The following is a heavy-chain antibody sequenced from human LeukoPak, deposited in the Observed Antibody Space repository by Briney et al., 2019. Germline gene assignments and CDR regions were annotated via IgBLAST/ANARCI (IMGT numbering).Heavy chain of an antibody. D-gene: IGHD2-21*01. CDR3: ARDCGGRFDY. V-gene: IGHV3-23*01. Sequence: GGSLRLSCTASGFAFSFFAMSWLRQPPGKGLEWVSTINANSGATSYAASVRGRFTISRDNSKNMLYLEMNNLRDEDTALYYCARDCGGRFDYWGQGTLVTVSS. J-gene: IGHJ4*02. CDR2: INANSGAT. CDR1: GFAFSFFA.